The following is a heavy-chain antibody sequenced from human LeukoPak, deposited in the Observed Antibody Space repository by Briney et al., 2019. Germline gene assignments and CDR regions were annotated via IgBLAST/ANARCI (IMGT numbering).Heavy chain of an antibody. CDR1: GFTFSSYG. CDR3: AKALYYYDSGNFDY. J-gene: IGHJ4*02. CDR2: ISYDGSNK. D-gene: IGHD3-22*01. Sequence: GGSLRLSCAASGFTFSSYGMHWVRQAPGKGLEWVAVISYDGSNKYYADSVKGRFTISRDNSKNTLYLQMNSLRAEDTAVYYCAKALYYYDSGNFDYWGQGTLVTVSS. V-gene: IGHV3-30*18.